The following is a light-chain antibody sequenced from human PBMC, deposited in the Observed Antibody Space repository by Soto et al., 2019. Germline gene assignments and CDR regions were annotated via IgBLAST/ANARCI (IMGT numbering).Light chain of an antibody. CDR1: SSNIGAGYD. CDR3: QSYDSSLSGWV. V-gene: IGLV1-40*01. CDR2: GNS. J-gene: IGLJ1*01. Sequence: QAVVTQPPSVSGAPGQRVTISCTGSSSNIGAGYDVHWYQQLPGTAPKLLIYGNSNRPSGVPDRFSGSKSGTSASLAITGLQAEDEADYYCQSYDSSLSGWVFGTGTKVT.